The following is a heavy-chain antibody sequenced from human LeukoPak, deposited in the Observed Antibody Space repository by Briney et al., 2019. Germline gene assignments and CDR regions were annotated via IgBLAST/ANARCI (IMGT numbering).Heavy chain of an antibody. CDR3: ARLNDYGVYSLDY. J-gene: IGHJ4*02. CDR2: IKQAGNEK. D-gene: IGHD4-17*01. V-gene: IGHV3-7*01. CDR1: GFTFSNYW. Sequence: PGGSLRFSCVASGFTFSNYWMSWVRQAPGKGLEWVANIKQAGNEKYYVDSVKGRFTISRDNAKNSLYLQVDSLRAEDTAVYYCARLNDYGVYSLDYWGQGTLVTVSS.